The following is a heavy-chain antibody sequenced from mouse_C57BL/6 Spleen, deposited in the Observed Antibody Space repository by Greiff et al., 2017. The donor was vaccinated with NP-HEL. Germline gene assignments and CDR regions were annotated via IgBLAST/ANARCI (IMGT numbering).Heavy chain of an antibody. CDR3: TTTYYSDWAWFAY. V-gene: IGHV1-15*01. CDR1: GYTFTDYE. Sequence: QVQLQQSGAELVRPGASVTLSCKASGYTFTDYEMHWVKQTPVHGLEWIGAIDPETGGTAYNQKFKGKAILTADKSSSQAYMELRSLTSEDSAVYYCTTTYYSDWAWFAYWGQGTLVTVSA. J-gene: IGHJ3*01. D-gene: IGHD2-12*01. CDR2: IDPETGGT.